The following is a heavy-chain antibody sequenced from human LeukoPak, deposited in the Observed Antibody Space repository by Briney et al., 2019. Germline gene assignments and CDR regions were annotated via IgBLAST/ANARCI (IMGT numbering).Heavy chain of an antibody. V-gene: IGHV3-21*01. D-gene: IGHD3-3*01. CDR2: ISSSSSYI. CDR3: ASITIFGVDPNFDY. Sequence: GGSLRLSCAGSGFTFSSYSMNWVRQAPGKGLEWVSSISSSSSYIYYADSVKGRFTISRDNAKNSLYLQMNSLRAEDTAVYYCASITIFGVDPNFDYWGQGTLVTVSS. CDR1: GFTFSSYS. J-gene: IGHJ4*02.